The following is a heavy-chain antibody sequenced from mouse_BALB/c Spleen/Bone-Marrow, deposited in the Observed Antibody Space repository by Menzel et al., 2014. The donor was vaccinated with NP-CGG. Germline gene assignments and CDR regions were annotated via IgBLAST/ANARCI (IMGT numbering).Heavy chain of an antibody. CDR2: ISCYNGAT. CDR3: ARDYGNLYYFDY. Sequence: LVKTGASVKISCKASGYSFTGYYMHWVKQSHGKSPEWIGYISCYNGATSYNQKFKGKATFTVDTSSSTAYMQFNSLTSEDSAVYYCARDYGNLYYFDYWGQGTTLTVSS. D-gene: IGHD2-1*01. CDR1: GYSFTGYY. J-gene: IGHJ2*01. V-gene: IGHV1S34*01.